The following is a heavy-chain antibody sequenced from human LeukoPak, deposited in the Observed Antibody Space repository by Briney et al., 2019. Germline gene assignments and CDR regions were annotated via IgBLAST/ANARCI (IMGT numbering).Heavy chain of an antibody. CDR2: MNPNSGNT. Sequence: ASVMVSCKASGYTFTSYDINWVRQATGQGLEWMGWMNPNSGNTGYARKFQGRVTMTRNTSISTAYMELSSLRSEDTAVYYCARGLRWFGESYDYWGQGTLVTVSS. J-gene: IGHJ4*02. CDR3: ARGLRWFGESYDY. V-gene: IGHV1-8*01. CDR1: GYTFTSYD. D-gene: IGHD3-10*01.